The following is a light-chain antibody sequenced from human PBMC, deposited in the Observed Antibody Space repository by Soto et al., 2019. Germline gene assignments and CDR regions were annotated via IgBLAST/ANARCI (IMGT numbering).Light chain of an antibody. CDR3: SSYTTTVTLGLV. CDR2: DVT. J-gene: IGLJ3*02. CDR1: SSDIGSYNY. Sequence: QSVLTQPASVSGSPGQSITISCTGTSSDIGSYNYVSWYQQHPGKAPKFMIYDVTSRPSGVSSLFSGSKSGNTASLTISGLQAEDEADYYCSSYTTTVTLGLVFGGGTKLTVL. V-gene: IGLV2-14*01.